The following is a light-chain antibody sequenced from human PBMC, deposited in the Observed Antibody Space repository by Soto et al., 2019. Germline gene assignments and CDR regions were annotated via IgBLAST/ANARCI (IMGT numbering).Light chain of an antibody. J-gene: IGLJ2*01. CDR2: XXX. CDR1: KLGDKY. Sequence: SYELTQPPSVSVSPGQTASITCSGDKLGDKYACWYQQTPGQSPVLVIXXXXXXXXXXXXXXXXXXXXNTATLTISGTQAMXXXXYYCQAWDSSTRVVFGGGTKLTVL. CDR3: QAWDSSTRVV. V-gene: IGLV3-1*01.